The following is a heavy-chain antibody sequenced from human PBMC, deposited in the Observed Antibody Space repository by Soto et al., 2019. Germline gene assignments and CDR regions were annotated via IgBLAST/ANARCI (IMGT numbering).Heavy chain of an antibody. Sequence: GGSLRLSCAASGFTFSSYWMHWVRQAPGKGLVWVSRINSDGGSTSYADSVEGRFTISRDNAKNTLYLQMNSLRADDTAIYYCARVQLRSTGWYPWGQGTLVTVS. D-gene: IGHD6-19*01. CDR1: GFTFSSYW. J-gene: IGHJ5*02. V-gene: IGHV3-74*01. CDR2: INSDGGST. CDR3: ARVQLRSTGWYP.